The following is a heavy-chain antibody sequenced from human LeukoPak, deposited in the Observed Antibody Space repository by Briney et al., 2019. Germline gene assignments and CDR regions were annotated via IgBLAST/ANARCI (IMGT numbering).Heavy chain of an antibody. J-gene: IGHJ4*02. Sequence: GGSLRLSCAASGFGFSDYYMSWMRQAPGKGLEWVSYISSRSSYRNYADSVKGRFTISRDNAKNSLYLQMNSLRAEDTAVYYCARDIGTYDSSSYYSDYWGQGTLVTVSS. CDR3: ARDIGTYDSSSYYSDY. V-gene: IGHV3-11*05. CDR2: ISSRSSYR. CDR1: GFGFSDYY. D-gene: IGHD3-22*01.